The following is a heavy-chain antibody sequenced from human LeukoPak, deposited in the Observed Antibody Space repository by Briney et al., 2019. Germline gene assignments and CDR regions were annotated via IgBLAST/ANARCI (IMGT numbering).Heavy chain of an antibody. D-gene: IGHD3-10*02. CDR3: ASLKRVRGVINHHDY. Sequence: VGSLRLSCAASAFTVSSDYMSWVRQAPGKGLEWVSVIYSGGSTYYADSVKGRFTISRDNAENSLYLQMNSQRAEDTAVYYCASLKRVRGVINHHDYCGQGALVTVSS. V-gene: IGHV3-53*01. CDR1: AFTVSSDY. J-gene: IGHJ4*02. CDR2: IYSGGST.